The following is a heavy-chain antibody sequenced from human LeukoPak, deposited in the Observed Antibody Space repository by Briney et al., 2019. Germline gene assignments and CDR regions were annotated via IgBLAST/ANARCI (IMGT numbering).Heavy chain of an antibody. J-gene: IGHJ3*02. CDR3: AKDTRVGATNPDAFDI. Sequence: GGSLRLSCAASGFTFSSYGMHWVRQAPGKGLEWVAFIRYDGSNKYYADSVKGRFTISRDNSKNTLYLQMNSLRAEDTAVYYCAKDTRVGATNPDAFDIWGQGTMVTVSS. CDR1: GFTFSSYG. V-gene: IGHV3-30*02. CDR2: IRYDGSNK. D-gene: IGHD1-26*01.